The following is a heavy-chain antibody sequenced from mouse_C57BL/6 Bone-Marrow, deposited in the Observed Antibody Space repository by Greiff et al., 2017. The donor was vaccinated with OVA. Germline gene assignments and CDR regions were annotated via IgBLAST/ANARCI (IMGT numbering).Heavy chain of an antibody. CDR1: GFSFNTYA. J-gene: IGHJ1*03. CDR3: VRHSYYYGSSYGWYFDV. Sequence: EVQRVESGGGLVQPKGSLKLSCAASGFSFNTYAMNWVRQAPGKGLEWVARIRSKSNNYATYYADSVKDRFTISRDDSESMLYLQMNNLKTEDTAMYYCVRHSYYYGSSYGWYFDVWGTGTTVTVSS. CDR2: IRSKSNNYAT. V-gene: IGHV10-1*01. D-gene: IGHD1-1*01.